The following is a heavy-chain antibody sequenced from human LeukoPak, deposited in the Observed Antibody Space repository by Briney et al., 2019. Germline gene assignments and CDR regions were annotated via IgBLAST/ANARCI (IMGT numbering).Heavy chain of an antibody. CDR3: ARGRAHYYGSSGYSFRKAFDI. CDR1: GGSFSGYY. J-gene: IGHJ3*02. Sequence: SETLSLTCAVDGGSFSGYYGSGIRRPPGKGLEWMGEINHSGGTNYNPSLKSRVTLSVDTSKNQFSLPLSSVTAADTAVYYCARGRAHYYGSSGYSFRKAFDIWGQGTMVTVSS. V-gene: IGHV4-34*01. D-gene: IGHD3-22*01. CDR2: INHSGGT.